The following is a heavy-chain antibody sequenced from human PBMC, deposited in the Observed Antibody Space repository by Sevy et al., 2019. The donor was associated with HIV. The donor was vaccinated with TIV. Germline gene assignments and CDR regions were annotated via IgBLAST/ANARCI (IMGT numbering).Heavy chain of an antibody. D-gene: IGHD3-3*01. Sequence: SGTLSLTCTVSGGSISSSSYYWGWIRQPPGKGLEWIGSIYYSGSTYYNPSLKSRVTISVDTSKNQFSLKLSPVTAAETAVDYCARYEGSGEKYYDFWSGYSPGGYWGQGTLVTVSS. CDR3: ARYEGSGEKYYDFWSGYSPGGY. CDR2: IYYSGST. CDR1: GGSISSSSYY. V-gene: IGHV4-39*01. J-gene: IGHJ4*02.